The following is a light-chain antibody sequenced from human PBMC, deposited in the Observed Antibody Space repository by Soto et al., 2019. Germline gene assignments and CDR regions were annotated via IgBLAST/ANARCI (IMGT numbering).Light chain of an antibody. CDR2: SNN. Sequence: QSVLTQPPSASGTPGQRVTISCSGSRSNIGINTVNWYQQLPGTAPKLLIYSNNQRPSGVPDRFSGSKSGTSASLAISGLQSEDEADYHCAAWDDSLNGVLFGGGTKLTVL. V-gene: IGLV1-44*01. CDR1: RSNIGINT. J-gene: IGLJ2*01. CDR3: AAWDDSLNGVL.